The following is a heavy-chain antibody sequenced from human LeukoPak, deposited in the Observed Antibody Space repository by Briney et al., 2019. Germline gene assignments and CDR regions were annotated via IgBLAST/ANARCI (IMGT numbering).Heavy chain of an antibody. V-gene: IGHV4-39*01. Sequence: SETLSLTCTVSGGSITSGDYYWNWVRQPPGKGLEWIGNLDFRGSLFYHPSLKSRVTMSADPSQNQFSLRLMSVTAADTAVYYCATRTYRAHFDHWGQGTLVTVSS. CDR3: ATRTYRAHFDH. D-gene: IGHD3-16*02. CDR2: LDFRGSL. CDR1: GGSITSGDYY. J-gene: IGHJ4*02.